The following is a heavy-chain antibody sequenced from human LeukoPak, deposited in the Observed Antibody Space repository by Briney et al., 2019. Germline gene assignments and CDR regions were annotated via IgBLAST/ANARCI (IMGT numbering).Heavy chain of an antibody. J-gene: IGHJ4*02. CDR3: ARGPPAPIGVSPYYFDY. D-gene: IGHD3-16*02. V-gene: IGHV3-53*01. CDR2: IYSGGST. CDR1: GFTVSSNY. Sequence: GGSLRLSCAASGFTVSSNYMSWVRQAPGKGLEWVSVIYSGGSTYYADSVKGRFTTSRDNSKNTLYLQMNSLRAEDTAVYYCARGPPAPIGVSPYYFDYWGQGTLVTVSS.